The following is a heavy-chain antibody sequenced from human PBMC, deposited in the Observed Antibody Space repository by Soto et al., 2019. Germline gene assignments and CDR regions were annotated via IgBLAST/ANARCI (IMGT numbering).Heavy chain of an antibody. Sequence: QVQLQQWGAGLVKPSETLSLSCAVYGQSFSGHSWAWIRQPPGKGLEWIGEINESGSTYYNPSLKCRVTISPDTSKNQFSLKLSSVSAADTAAYFCARGSGIVALPGELEDVKYDYWGQGTLVNVSS. CDR1: GQSFSGHS. V-gene: IGHV4-34*01. CDR3: ARGSGIVALPGELEDVKYDY. CDR2: INESGST. J-gene: IGHJ4*02. D-gene: IGHD1-1*01.